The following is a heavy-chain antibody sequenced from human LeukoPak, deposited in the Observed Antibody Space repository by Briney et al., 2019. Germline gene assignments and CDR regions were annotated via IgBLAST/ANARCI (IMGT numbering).Heavy chain of an antibody. Sequence: GESLKISCKGSGYSLTSYWIGWVRQMPGKGLEWMGIIYPGDSDTRYSPSFQGQVTISADKSISTAYLQWSSLKASDTAMYYCARHSSGYNYYYGMDVWGQGTTVTVSS. V-gene: IGHV5-51*01. D-gene: IGHD3-22*01. CDR3: ARHSSGYNYYYGMDV. CDR1: GYSLTSYW. CDR2: IYPGDSDT. J-gene: IGHJ6*02.